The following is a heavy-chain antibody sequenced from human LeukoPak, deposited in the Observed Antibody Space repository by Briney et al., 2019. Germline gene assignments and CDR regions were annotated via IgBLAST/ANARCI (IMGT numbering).Heavy chain of an antibody. Sequence: SETLSLTCTVSGGSISSNDYYWGWIRQPPGKGLEWIGNFYNRGNTNYSPSLKSRITISVDTSKNHLSLKLSSVTAAGTAVYFCARLRSGSYYFDYWGQGTLVTVSS. CDR2: FYNRGNT. V-gene: IGHV4-39*02. CDR1: GGSISSNDYY. D-gene: IGHD6-6*01. J-gene: IGHJ4*02. CDR3: ARLRSGSYYFDY.